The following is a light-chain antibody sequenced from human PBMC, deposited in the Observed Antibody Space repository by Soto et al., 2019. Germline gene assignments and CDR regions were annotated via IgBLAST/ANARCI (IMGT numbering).Light chain of an antibody. J-gene: IGLJ2*01. CDR3: GTWDSSLSAGV. V-gene: IGLV1-51*02. CDR1: SSNIENNY. CDR2: ENN. Sequence: QSVLTQPPSVSAAPGQKVTISCSGSSSNIENNYVSWYQQLPGTAPKLLVFENNKQPSGIPDRFSGSKSGTSATLDIAGLQTGDEADYYCGTWDSSLSAGVFGGGTQLTVL.